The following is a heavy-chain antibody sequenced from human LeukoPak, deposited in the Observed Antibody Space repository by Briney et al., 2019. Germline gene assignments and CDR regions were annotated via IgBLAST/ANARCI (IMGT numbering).Heavy chain of an antibody. Sequence: SETLSLTCTVSGGSISSYYWSWIRQPAGKGLGWIGRIYTSGSTNYNPSLKSRVTMSVDTSKNQFSLKLSSVTAADTAVYYCARDSPKKRSITIFGVVTNNRFDPWGQGTLVTVSS. CDR1: GGSISSYY. CDR2: IYTSGST. CDR3: ARDSPKKRSITIFGVVTNNRFDP. J-gene: IGHJ5*02. V-gene: IGHV4-4*07. D-gene: IGHD3-3*01.